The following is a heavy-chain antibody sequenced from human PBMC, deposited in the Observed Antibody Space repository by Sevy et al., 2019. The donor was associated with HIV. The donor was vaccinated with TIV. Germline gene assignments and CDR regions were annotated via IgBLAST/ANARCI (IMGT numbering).Heavy chain of an antibody. CDR3: ARDTNYFYVDV. CDR1: GFSFSNYW. V-gene: IGHV3-7*01. Sequence: GGSLRLSCVVSGFSFSNYWMTWVRQAPGKGLEWVANIKPDGSVKSYVDSVKGRFTISRDNAKNSLSLQMNSLSAEDTAVYYCARDTNYFYVDVWGKGNTVTVSS. CDR2: IKPDGSVK. D-gene: IGHD1-1*01. J-gene: IGHJ6*03.